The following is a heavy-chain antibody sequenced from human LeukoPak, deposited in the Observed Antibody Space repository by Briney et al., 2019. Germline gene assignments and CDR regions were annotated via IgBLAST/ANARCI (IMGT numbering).Heavy chain of an antibody. Sequence: GGSLRLSCAASGFTFDDYGMSWVRQAPGKGLEWVSGINWNGGSTGYADSVRGRFTISRDNAKNFLYLQMNSLRAEDTALYYCAKDIVGDGYNPEFDYWGQGTLVTVSS. D-gene: IGHD5-24*01. CDR1: GFTFDDYG. V-gene: IGHV3-20*04. J-gene: IGHJ4*02. CDR2: INWNGGST. CDR3: AKDIVGDGYNPEFDY.